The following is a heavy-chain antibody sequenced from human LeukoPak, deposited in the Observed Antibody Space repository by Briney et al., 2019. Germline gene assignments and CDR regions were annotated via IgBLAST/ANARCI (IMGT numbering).Heavy chain of an antibody. D-gene: IGHD1-26*01. J-gene: IGHJ3*02. CDR1: GYTFTSYY. V-gene: IGHV1-46*01. CDR3: ARVQGLYSGSCLYAFDI. CDR2: INPSGGST. Sequence: ASVKVSCKASGYTFTSYYMHWVRQAPGQGLEWMGIINPSGGSTSYAQKFQGRVTMTRDTSTSTVYMELSSLRSEDTAVYYCARVQGLYSGSCLYAFDIWGQGTMVTVSS.